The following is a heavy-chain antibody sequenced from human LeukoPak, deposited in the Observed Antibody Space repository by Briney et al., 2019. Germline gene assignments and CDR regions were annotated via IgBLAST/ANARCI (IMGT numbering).Heavy chain of an antibody. CDR3: ARTMVRGVIIGFDY. V-gene: IGHV3-48*03. J-gene: IGHJ4*02. Sequence: GGSLRLSCAASGFTFSSYEMNWVRQAPGQGLEWVSYISSSGSTIYYADSVKGRFTISRDNAKNSLYLQMNSLRAEDTAVYYCARTMVRGVIIGFDYWGQGTLVTVSS. CDR1: GFTFSSYE. CDR2: ISSSGSTI. D-gene: IGHD3-10*01.